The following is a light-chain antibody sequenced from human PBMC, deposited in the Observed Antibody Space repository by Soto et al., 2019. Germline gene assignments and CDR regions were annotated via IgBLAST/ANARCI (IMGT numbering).Light chain of an antibody. CDR2: EVS. V-gene: IGLV2-14*01. J-gene: IGLJ3*02. CDR1: STDVGGYNY. Sequence: QSALAQPSSVSGSPGQSITISCTGTSTDVGGYNYVSWYQHHPGKGPKLIIYEVSNRPSGVSDRFSGSKSGNKASLIISNLEAEDESDYYCGSYTSSSTLEWVFGGGTKLTVL. CDR3: GSYTSSSTLEWV.